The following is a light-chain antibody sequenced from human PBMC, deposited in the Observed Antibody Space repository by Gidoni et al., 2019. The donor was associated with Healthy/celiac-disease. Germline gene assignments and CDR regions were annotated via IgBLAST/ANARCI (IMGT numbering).Light chain of an antibody. Sequence: EIGMKQSPATLSVSPGERATLSCRASQSVSSYLAWYQQKPGQAPRLLIYGASTRATGIPARFSGSGSGTEFPLTISSLQSEDFAVYSCQQYNNWPLTFGGGTKVEIK. CDR2: GAS. CDR1: QSVSSY. CDR3: QQYNNWPLT. V-gene: IGKV3-15*01. J-gene: IGKJ4*01.